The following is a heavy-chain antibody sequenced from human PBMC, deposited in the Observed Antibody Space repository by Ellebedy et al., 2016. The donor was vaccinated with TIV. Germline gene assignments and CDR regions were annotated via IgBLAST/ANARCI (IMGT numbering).Heavy chain of an antibody. CDR2: IWYDGNKK. CDR3: ARNVLIFTFDKWYSDL. J-gene: IGHJ2*01. V-gene: IGHV3-33*08. D-gene: IGHD3/OR15-3a*01. CDR1: GFTFSTYG. Sequence: GESLKISCVASGFTFSTYGMHWVRQAPGKGLEWVSVIWYDGNKKDHAESVKGRFSISRDNSKNTLYLQMNSLRAEDTAVYFCARNVLIFTFDKWYSDLWGRGTLVTVS.